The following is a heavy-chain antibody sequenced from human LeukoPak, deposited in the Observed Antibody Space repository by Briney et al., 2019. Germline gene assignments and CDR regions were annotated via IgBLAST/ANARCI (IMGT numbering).Heavy chain of an antibody. CDR3: ANPPWRFTTGPMALIDY. V-gene: IGHV3-33*06. CDR1: GFTFSSYG. J-gene: IGHJ4*02. CDR2: IWYDGSNK. D-gene: IGHD5-24*01. Sequence: GRSLRLSCAASGFTFSSYGMHWVRQAPGKGLEWVAVIWYDGSNKYYADSVKGRFTISRDNSKNTLYLQMNSLRAEDTAVYYCANPPWRFTTGPMALIDYWGQETLVTVSS.